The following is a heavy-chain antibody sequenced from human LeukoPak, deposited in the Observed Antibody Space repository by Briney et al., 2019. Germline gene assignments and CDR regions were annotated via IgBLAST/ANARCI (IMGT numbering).Heavy chain of an antibody. CDR3: ARQHGDYRPPYYYYMDV. J-gene: IGHJ6*03. D-gene: IGHD4-17*01. V-gene: IGHV4-59*08. CDR2: IYYSGST. Sequence: PSETLSLTCTVSAGSISSYYWSWIRQPPGKGLEWIGYIYYSGSTKYNPSLKSRVTISLDTSKNQFSLKLNSVTAADTAVYYCARQHGDYRPPYYYYMDVWGKGTTVTVSS. CDR1: AGSISSYY.